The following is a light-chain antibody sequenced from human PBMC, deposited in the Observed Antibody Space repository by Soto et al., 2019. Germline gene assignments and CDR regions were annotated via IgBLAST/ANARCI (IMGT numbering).Light chain of an antibody. J-gene: IGLJ1*01. CDR1: SSNIGAGYD. Sequence: QSVLTQPASVSGAPGQRVTISCTGSSSNIGAGYDVHWYQQLPGTAPKLLIYGNSNRPSGVPDRFSGSKSGTSASLAITGLQAEDEADYYCQSYDSSLSGSNVFGTGTKVTVL. CDR3: QSYDSSLSGSNV. CDR2: GNS. V-gene: IGLV1-40*01.